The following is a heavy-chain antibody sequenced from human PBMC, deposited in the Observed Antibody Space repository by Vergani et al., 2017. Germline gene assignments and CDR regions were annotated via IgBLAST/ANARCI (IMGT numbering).Heavy chain of an antibody. CDR3: ARPLVGATRSDAFDI. CDR2: IYYSGST. D-gene: IGHD1-26*01. V-gene: IGHV4-39*01. Sequence: QLQLQESGPGLVKPSETLSLTCTVSGGSISSSSYYWGWIRQPPGKGLEWIGSIYYSGSTYYNPSLKSRVTISVDTSKNQFSLQLSSVTAADTAVYYCARPLVGATRSDAFDIWGQGTMVTVSS. CDR1: GGSISSSSYY. J-gene: IGHJ3*02.